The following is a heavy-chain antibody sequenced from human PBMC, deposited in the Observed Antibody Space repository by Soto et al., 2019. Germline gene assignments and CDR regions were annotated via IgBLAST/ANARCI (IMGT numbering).Heavy chain of an antibody. CDR1: GFTFSSYG. CDR3: AKVLGYCSSSSCSRDYYYYYGMDV. D-gene: IGHD2-2*01. V-gene: IGHV3-30*18. CDR2: ISYDGGNK. Sequence: QVQLVESGGGVVQPGRSLRLSCAASGFTFSSYGMHWARQAPGKGLEWVALISYDGGNKYYADSVKGRFTISRDNPKNTVYLQMNSLRTEDTALYYCAKVLGYCSSSSCSRDYYYYYGMDVWGQGTTVTVSS. J-gene: IGHJ6*02.